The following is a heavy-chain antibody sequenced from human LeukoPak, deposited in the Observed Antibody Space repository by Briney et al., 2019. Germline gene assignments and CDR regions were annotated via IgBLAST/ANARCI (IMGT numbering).Heavy chain of an antibody. D-gene: IGHD3-10*01. J-gene: IGHJ4*02. CDR3: ARHITMVRGVIKHDY. CDR1: GYTFTGYY. Sequence: ASVKVSCKASGYTFTGYYMHWVRQAPRQGLEWTGRINPNSGGTNYAQKFQGRVTMTSDTSISTAYMELSRLRSDDTAVYYCARHITMVRGVIKHDYWGQGTLVTVSS. V-gene: IGHV1-2*06. CDR2: INPNSGGT.